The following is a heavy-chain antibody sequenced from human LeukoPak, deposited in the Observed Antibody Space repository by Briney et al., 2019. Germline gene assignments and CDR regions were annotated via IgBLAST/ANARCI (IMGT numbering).Heavy chain of an antibody. D-gene: IGHD1-26*01. V-gene: IGHV4-39*07. Sequence: SETLSLTCTVSGGSISSSSYYWAWIRQPPGKGLEWIGSIHYSGSTYYNPSLQSRVTISIDTSKNQFSLKLRFVTAADTAVYYCARGPYSGSYSPTYYYYMDVWGKGTTVTISS. CDR2: IHYSGST. CDR1: GGSISSSSYY. J-gene: IGHJ6*03. CDR3: ARGPYSGSYSPTYYYYMDV.